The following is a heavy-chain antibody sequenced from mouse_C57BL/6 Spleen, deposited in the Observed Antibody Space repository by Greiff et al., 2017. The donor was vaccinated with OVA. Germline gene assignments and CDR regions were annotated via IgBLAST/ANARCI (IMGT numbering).Heavy chain of an antibody. CDR1: GFSLTSYG. V-gene: IGHV2-2*01. J-gene: IGHJ4*01. CDR3: ARNGITTLYYYAMDY. D-gene: IGHD1-3*01. CDR2: IWSGGST. Sequence: VKVVESGPGLVQPSQSLSITCTVSGFSLTSYGVHWVRQSPGKGLEWLGVIWSGGSTDYNAAFISRLSISKDNSKSQVFFKMNSLQADDTAIYYCARNGITTLYYYAMDYWGQGTSVTVSS.